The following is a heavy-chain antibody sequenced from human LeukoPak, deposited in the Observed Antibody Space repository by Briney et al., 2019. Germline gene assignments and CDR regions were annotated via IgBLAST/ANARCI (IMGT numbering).Heavy chain of an antibody. CDR2: VYPDDSDT. Sequence: GESLKISCKASGYSFTSYWIGWVRQMPGKGLEWMGIVYPDDSDTRYSPSFQGQVTISADKSISTAYLQWSSLKASDTAMYYCARRGIVVVPAANSDDAFDIWGQGTMVTVSS. D-gene: IGHD2-2*01. V-gene: IGHV5-51*01. CDR3: ARRGIVVVPAANSDDAFDI. J-gene: IGHJ3*02. CDR1: GYSFTSYW.